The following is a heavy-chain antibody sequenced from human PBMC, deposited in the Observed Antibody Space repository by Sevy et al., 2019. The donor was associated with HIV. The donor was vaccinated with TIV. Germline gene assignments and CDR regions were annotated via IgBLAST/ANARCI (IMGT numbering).Heavy chain of an antibody. CDR2: ISYDGSKK. CDR3: ASTPFHSSGYYPKGYYFDY. Sequence: GGSLRLSCAASGFTFSSYAMHWVRQAPGKGLEWVAVISYDGSKKYYADSVKGRFTISRDNSKNTLYLQMNSLRAEDTAVYYCASTPFHSSGYYPKGYYFDYWGQGTLVTVSS. J-gene: IGHJ4*02. CDR1: GFTFSSYA. V-gene: IGHV3-30-3*01. D-gene: IGHD3-22*01.